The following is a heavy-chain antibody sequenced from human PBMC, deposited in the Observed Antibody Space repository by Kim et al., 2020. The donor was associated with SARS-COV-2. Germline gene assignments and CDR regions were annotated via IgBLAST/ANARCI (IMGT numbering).Heavy chain of an antibody. Sequence: SETLSLTCTVSGGSISSYYWSWIRQPPGKGLEWIGYIYYSGSTNYNPSLKSRVTISVDTSKNQFSLKLSSVTAADTAVYYCARGRLVATFPWFDPWGQGTLVTVST. V-gene: IGHV4-59*13. CDR1: GGSISSYY. J-gene: IGHJ5*02. CDR2: IYYSGST. CDR3: ARGRLVATFPWFDP. D-gene: IGHD5-12*01.